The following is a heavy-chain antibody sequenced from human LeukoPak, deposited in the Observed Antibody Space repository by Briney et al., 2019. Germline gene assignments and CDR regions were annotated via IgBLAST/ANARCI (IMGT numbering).Heavy chain of an antibody. D-gene: IGHD3-3*01. Sequence: PSETLSLTCTVSGGSISSYYWSWIRQPPGKGLEWIGHIFYSGSTNYHPSLKSRATISVDTSKKQFFLKLTSVTAADTAVYYCARVRGYDFWPSDYWGQGTLVTVSS. CDR2: IFYSGST. CDR3: ARVRGYDFWPSDY. J-gene: IGHJ4*02. CDR1: GGSISSYY. V-gene: IGHV4-59*01.